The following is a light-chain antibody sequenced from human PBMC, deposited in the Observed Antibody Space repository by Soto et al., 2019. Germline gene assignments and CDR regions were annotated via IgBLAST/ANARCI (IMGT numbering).Light chain of an antibody. J-gene: IGKJ2*01. CDR1: QSVSTN. CDR3: QQYRTSPPGYT. V-gene: IGKV3-15*01. Sequence: EIAMTQSPATLSVSPGERATLSCRASQSVSTNLAWYQQKPGQAPRLLIYGASTRATGIPARFSGSGSGTEFTLTITSLQSEDFAVYYCQQYRTSPPGYTFGQGTKLEIK. CDR2: GAS.